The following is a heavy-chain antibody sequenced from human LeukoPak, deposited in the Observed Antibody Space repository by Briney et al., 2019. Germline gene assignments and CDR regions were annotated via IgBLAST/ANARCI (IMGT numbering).Heavy chain of an antibody. V-gene: IGHV3-7*01. CDR1: GFTFSSYR. CDR3: ARGNDYGGPHY. D-gene: IGHD4-23*01. J-gene: IGHJ4*02. CDR2: IKQDGSEK. Sequence: GGSLRLSCAASGFTFSSYRMNWVRQAPGKGLEWVANIKQDGSEKYYVDSAKGRFTISRDNAKNSLFLQMNSLRAEDTAVYYCARGNDYGGPHYWGQGTLVTVSS.